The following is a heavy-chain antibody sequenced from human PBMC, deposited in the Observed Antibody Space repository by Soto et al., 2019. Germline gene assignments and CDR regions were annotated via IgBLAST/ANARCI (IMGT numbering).Heavy chain of an antibody. CDR1: GFTFNSYW. Sequence: EVQLVESGGGLVQPGGSLRLSCAASGFTFNSYWMHWVRQVPGKGLVWVSRINPDGSTTNYADSVEGRFTISRDNAKNTLYLQMSSLRAEDTAVYYSARVGVGAYHFDDWGQGTLVTVSS. V-gene: IGHV3-74*01. J-gene: IGHJ4*02. D-gene: IGHD1-26*01. CDR2: INPDGSTT. CDR3: ARVGVGAYHFDD.